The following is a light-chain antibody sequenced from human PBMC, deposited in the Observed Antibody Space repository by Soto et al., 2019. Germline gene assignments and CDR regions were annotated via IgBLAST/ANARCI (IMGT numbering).Light chain of an antibody. CDR1: ALPKEY. Sequence: SYELTQPPSVSVSPGQTARITCSGDALPKEYASWYQQKPGQAPVLVIYKDTERPSGIPERFSGSTSETTVTLTIRGVQAEDEADYSCQSADSSGSSVVFGGGTKVTVL. V-gene: IGLV3-25*03. J-gene: IGLJ2*01. CDR3: QSADSSGSSVV. CDR2: KDT.